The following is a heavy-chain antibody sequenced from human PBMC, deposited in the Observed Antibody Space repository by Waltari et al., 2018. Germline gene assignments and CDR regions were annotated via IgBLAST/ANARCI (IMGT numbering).Heavy chain of an antibody. CDR2: IYYSGST. CDR1: GGSISSSSYY. V-gene: IGHV4-39*07. Sequence: QLQLQESGPGLVKPSETLSLTCTVSGGSISSSSYYWGWIRQPPGKGLEWIGSIYYSGSTYYNPSLKSRVTISVDTSKNQFSLKLSSVTAADTAVYYCAREGPPLYDSSGYFHWGQGTLVTVSS. D-gene: IGHD3-22*01. CDR3: AREGPPLYDSSGYFH. J-gene: IGHJ4*02.